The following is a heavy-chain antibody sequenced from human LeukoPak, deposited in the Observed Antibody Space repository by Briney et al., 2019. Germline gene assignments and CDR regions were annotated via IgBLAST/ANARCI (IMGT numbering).Heavy chain of an antibody. Sequence: GRSLSLSRALSRFIFTDEYMSCVRRAPRKGLEWGSRMDSSSNYTNYEDSMKGRFTISRDNAKNSLYLQMNSLRADDTAVYYCARDRGVSRPYYFDCWGRGTVVTVSS. CDR3: ARDRGVSRPYYFDC. CDR1: RFIFTDEY. J-gene: IGHJ4*02. D-gene: IGHD3-10*01. CDR2: MDSSSNYT. V-gene: IGHV3-11*06.